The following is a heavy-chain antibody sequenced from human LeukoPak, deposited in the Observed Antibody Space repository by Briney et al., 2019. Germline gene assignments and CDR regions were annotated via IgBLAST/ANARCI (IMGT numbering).Heavy chain of an antibody. Sequence: GGSLRLSCATSGFTFTSYGMHWVRQAPGKGPEWVSYTSYDGRERYYADSVQGRFTISRDNSNDTLYLQMNSLRTGDTAVYYCTRVRQGSGTYYPFVYWGQGTLVTVSP. J-gene: IGHJ4*02. CDR1: GFTFTSYG. CDR3: TRVRQGSGTYYPFVY. D-gene: IGHD3-10*01. CDR2: TSYDGRER. V-gene: IGHV3-30*02.